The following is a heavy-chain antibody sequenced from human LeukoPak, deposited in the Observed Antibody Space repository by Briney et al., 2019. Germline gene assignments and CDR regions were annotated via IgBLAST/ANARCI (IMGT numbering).Heavy chain of an antibody. CDR3: ARVFGIAVAGCDY. CDR1: GYTFTGYY. J-gene: IGHJ4*02. D-gene: IGHD6-19*01. Sequence: ASVKVSCKASGYTFTGYYMHWVRQAPGQGLEWMGWISPNSGGTNYAQKFQGRVTMTRDTSISTAYMELSRLRSDDTAVYYCARVFGIAVAGCDYWGQGTLVTVSS. CDR2: ISPNSGGT. V-gene: IGHV1-2*02.